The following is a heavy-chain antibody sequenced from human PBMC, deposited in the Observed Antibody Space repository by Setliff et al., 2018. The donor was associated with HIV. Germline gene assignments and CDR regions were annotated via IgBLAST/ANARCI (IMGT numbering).Heavy chain of an antibody. CDR1: GFNFSSHT. CDR2: ISSTGTYI. CDR3: VKDAHYFDNSGNYDYGLDV. J-gene: IGHJ6*02. D-gene: IGHD3-22*01. V-gene: IGHV3-21*04. Sequence: LRLSCAASGFNFSSHTMNWIRQAPGKGLEWVSSISSTGTYIYYADSMKGRFTISRDNARKSLYLEIKSLRTEDTAVYYCVKDAHYFDNSGNYDYGLDVWGQGTTVTVSS.